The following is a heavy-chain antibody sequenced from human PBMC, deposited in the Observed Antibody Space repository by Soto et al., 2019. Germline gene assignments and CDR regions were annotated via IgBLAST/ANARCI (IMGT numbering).Heavy chain of an antibody. V-gene: IGHV3-33*01. D-gene: IGHD3-3*01. CDR1: GFTFSSYG. Sequence: QVQLVESGGGVVQPGRSLRLSCAASGFTFSSYGMHWVRQAPGKGLEWVAVIWYDGSNKYYADSVKGRFTISRDNSKNTLYLQMNSLRAEDTAVYYCARGIGLGYFDYWGQGTLVTVSS. J-gene: IGHJ4*02. CDR2: IWYDGSNK. CDR3: ARGIGLGYFDY.